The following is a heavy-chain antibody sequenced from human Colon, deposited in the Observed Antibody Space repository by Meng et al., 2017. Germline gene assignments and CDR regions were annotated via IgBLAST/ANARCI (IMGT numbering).Heavy chain of an antibody. CDR1: GYSFSDCY. D-gene: IGHD2-15*01. CDR2: IVPNSGDT. Sequence: ASVKVSCKASGYSFSDCYIHWVRQAPGQGLEWMGWIVPNSGDTNYAQKFPGRVTMTRDTSISTTYMELIRLTSDDTAVYYCARSTPALDYWGQGTLVTVSS. V-gene: IGHV1-2*02. CDR3: ARSTPALDY. J-gene: IGHJ4*02.